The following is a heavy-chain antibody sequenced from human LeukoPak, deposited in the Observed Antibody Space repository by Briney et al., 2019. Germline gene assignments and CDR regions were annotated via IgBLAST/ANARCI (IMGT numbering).Heavy chain of an antibody. CDR3: ARDRPGGSSLDY. V-gene: IGHV4-61*10. CDR1: GGSISSGGYF. Sequence: SETLSLTCTVSGGSISSGGYFWSWIRQPVGKGLEWIGRIYNAGSTNYNPSLKSRVTISVDTSKNQFSLKLSSVTAAGTAVYYCARDRPGGSSLDYWGQGTLVTVSS. CDR2: IYNAGST. J-gene: IGHJ4*02. D-gene: IGHD6-13*01.